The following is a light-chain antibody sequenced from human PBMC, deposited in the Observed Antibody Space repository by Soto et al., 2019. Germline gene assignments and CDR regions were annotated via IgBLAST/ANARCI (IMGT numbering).Light chain of an antibody. J-gene: IGLJ2*01. V-gene: IGLV2-14*01. CDR1: SSDIGSYNY. CDR3: SSYTSTSTLV. CDR2: DVT. Sequence: QSVLTQPASVSGSPGQSITISCTGASSDIGSYNYVSWYQQHPGKAPKLLIYDVTKWPSGISNRFSGSKSGNTASLTISGLQAEGEADYYCSSYTSTSTLVFGGGTKLTVL.